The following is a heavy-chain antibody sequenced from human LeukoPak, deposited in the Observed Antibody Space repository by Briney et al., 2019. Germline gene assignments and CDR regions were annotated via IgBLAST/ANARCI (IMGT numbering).Heavy chain of an antibody. D-gene: IGHD3-10*01. Sequence: SETLSLTCTVSGGSISSYYWNWIRQPPGKGLEWIGYVYYSGSTNYNPSLKSRVTISVDTSKNQFSLKLSSVTAADTAVYYCARSLYYYGSDNFDIWGQGTMVTVSS. CDR2: VYYSGST. V-gene: IGHV4-59*01. CDR1: GGSISSYY. CDR3: ARSLYYYGSDNFDI. J-gene: IGHJ3*02.